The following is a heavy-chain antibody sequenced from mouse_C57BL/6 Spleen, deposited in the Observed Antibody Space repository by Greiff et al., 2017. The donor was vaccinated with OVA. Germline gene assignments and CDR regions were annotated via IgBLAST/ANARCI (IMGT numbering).Heavy chain of an antibody. CDR2: IYPSDSET. CDR1: GYTFTSYW. CDR3: ARRYYYGNYDWYFDV. D-gene: IGHD2-1*01. J-gene: IGHJ1*03. V-gene: IGHV1-61*01. Sequence: QVQLQQPGTELVKPGASVKLSCKASGYTFTSYWMDWVKQRPGQGLEWIGNIYPSDSETHYNQKFKDKATLTVDKSSSTAYMQLSSLTSEDSAVYYCARRYYYGNYDWYFDVWGTGTTVTVSS.